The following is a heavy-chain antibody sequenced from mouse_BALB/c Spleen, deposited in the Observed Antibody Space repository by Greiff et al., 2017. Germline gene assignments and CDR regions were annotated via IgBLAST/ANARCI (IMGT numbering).Heavy chain of an antibody. D-gene: IGHD2-4*01. J-gene: IGHJ4*01. CDR3: ARRDYEGAMDY. Sequence: VQLQQPGAELVKPGASVKLSCKASGYTFTSYWMHWVKQRPGQGLEWIGEINPSNGRTNYNEKFKSKATLTVDKSSSTAYMQLSSLTSEDSAVYYCARRDYEGAMDYWGQGTSVTVSS. V-gene: IGHV1S81*02. CDR2: INPSNGRT. CDR1: GYTFTSYW.